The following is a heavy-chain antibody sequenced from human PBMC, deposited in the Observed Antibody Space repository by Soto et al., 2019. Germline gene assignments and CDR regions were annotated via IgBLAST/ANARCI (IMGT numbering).Heavy chain of an antibody. D-gene: IGHD2-15*01. CDR2: ISSSGSTI. Sequence: QVQLVESGGGLVKPGGSLRLSCAASGFTFSDYYMSWIRQAPGKGLEWVSYISSSGSTIYYADSVKGRFTISRDNAKNSLYLKMNSLRAEDTAVYYWASRYCSGGSCYSLDYWGQGTLVTVSS. J-gene: IGHJ4*02. CDR3: ASRYCSGGSCYSLDY. CDR1: GFTFSDYY. V-gene: IGHV3-11*01.